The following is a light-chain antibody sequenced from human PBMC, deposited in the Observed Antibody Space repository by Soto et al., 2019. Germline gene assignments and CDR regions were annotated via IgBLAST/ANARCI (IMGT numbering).Light chain of an antibody. V-gene: IGKV1-5*01. CDR2: DVS. Sequence: DIQMTQSPSTLSASVGDRVTITCRASQSISSWLAWYQQKPGKAPKLLIYDVSSLESGVPSRFSGSGSGTEITLTISSLQPDDFATYYCQQYNTYSWTFGQGTKVEIK. J-gene: IGKJ1*01. CDR1: QSISSW. CDR3: QQYNTYSWT.